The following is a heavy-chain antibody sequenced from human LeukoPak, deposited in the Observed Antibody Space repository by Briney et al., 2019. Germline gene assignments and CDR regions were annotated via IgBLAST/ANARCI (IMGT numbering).Heavy chain of an antibody. Sequence: GGSLRLSCAASGFTFSSYGMSWVRQAPGKGLEWVSSISSSSSYIYYAVSLKGRFTTSRDNAKNSLYLQMNSLRAEDTAVYYCAREWYYDILTGYQTNYWGQGTLVTVSS. CDR1: GFTFSSYG. J-gene: IGHJ4*02. CDR3: AREWYYDILTGYQTNY. D-gene: IGHD3-9*01. CDR2: ISSSSSYI. V-gene: IGHV3-21*01.